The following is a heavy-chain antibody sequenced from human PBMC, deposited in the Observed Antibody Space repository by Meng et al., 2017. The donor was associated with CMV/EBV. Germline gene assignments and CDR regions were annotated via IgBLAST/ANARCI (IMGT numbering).Heavy chain of an antibody. D-gene: IGHD1-26*01. J-gene: IGHJ4*02. CDR2: IYYSGST. Sequence: SETLSLTCTVSGGSISSYYWSWIRQPPGKGLEWIGYIYYSGSTNYNPSLKSRVTISVDTSKNQLSLKLSSVTAADTAVYYCARGEGHSGSYYFYFDYWGQGTLVTVSS. CDR3: ARGEGHSGSYYFYFDY. V-gene: IGHV4-59*01. CDR1: GGSISSYY.